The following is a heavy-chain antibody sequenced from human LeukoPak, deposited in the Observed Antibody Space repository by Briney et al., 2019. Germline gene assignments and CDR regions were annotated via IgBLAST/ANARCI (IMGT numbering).Heavy chain of an antibody. CDR1: GFTFSSYA. CDR2: FDPEDGET. V-gene: IGHV1-24*01. CDR3: ATDHSGYYSFDY. D-gene: IGHD3-22*01. J-gene: IGHJ4*02. Sequence: GGSLRLSCAASGFTFSSYAMHWVRQAPGKGLEWMGGFDPEDGETIYAQKFQGRVTMTEDTSTDTAYMELSSLRSEDTAVYYYATDHSGYYSFDYWGQGTLVTVSS.